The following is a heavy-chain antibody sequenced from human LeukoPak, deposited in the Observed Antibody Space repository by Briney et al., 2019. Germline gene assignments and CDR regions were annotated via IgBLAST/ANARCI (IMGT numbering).Heavy chain of an antibody. CDR2: INDNGGQR. Sequence: GGSLRLSCAASGFTFSSYAMSWVRQAPGKGLEWVSNINDNGGQRHYADSVKGRFTISRDNSKNMMFLQMDSLRAEDTAVYYCAKTQWKVGATDYFDYWGQGILVTVSS. CDR3: AKTQWKVGATDYFDY. V-gene: IGHV3-23*01. D-gene: IGHD1-26*01. J-gene: IGHJ4*02. CDR1: GFTFSSYA.